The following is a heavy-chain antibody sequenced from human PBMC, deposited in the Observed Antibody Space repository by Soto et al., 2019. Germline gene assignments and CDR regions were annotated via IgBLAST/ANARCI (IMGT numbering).Heavy chain of an antibody. J-gene: IGHJ2*01. D-gene: IGHD3-22*01. CDR3: ARDYYDGPGTYSWYFAL. V-gene: IGHV1-69*06. CDR2: IIPVFGTT. CDR1: GGTFSNYA. Sequence: QVQLVQSGAEVKKPGSSVKVSCRASGGTFSNYAISWVRQAPGQGLEWMGNIIPVFGTTNFARKFLGRVTIAADKSTGTAYMELSSLRSEDTAVYSCARDYYDGPGTYSWYFALWGRGTLVIVSS.